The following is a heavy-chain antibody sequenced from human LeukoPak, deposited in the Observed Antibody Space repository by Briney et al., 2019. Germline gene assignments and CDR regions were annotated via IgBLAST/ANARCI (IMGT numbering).Heavy chain of an antibody. CDR3: AKARSGGYYSGAFDI. CDR2: ISGSGGST. Sequence: GGSLRLSCAASGLSFSSYAMSWVRQAPGKGLEWVSAISGSGGSTYYADSVKGRFTISRDNSKNTLYLQMNSLRVEDTAVYYCAKARSGGYYSGAFDIWGQGTMVTVSS. J-gene: IGHJ3*02. CDR1: GLSFSSYA. V-gene: IGHV3-23*01. D-gene: IGHD3-22*01.